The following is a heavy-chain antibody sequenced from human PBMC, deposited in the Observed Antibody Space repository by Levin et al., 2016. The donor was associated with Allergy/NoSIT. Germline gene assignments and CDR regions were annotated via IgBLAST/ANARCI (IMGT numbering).Heavy chain of an antibody. Sequence: GSLRLSCTVSGGSISSYYWSWIRQPPGKGLEWIGYIYYSGSTNYNPSLKSRVTISVDTSKNQFSLKLSSVTAADTAVYYCARVGLLKYCSSTSCPGGGRGYYYGMDVWGQGTTVTVSS. J-gene: IGHJ6*02. V-gene: IGHV4-59*12. CDR1: GGSISSYY. D-gene: IGHD2-2*01. CDR3: ARVGLLKYCSSTSCPGGGRGYYYGMDV. CDR2: IYYSGST.